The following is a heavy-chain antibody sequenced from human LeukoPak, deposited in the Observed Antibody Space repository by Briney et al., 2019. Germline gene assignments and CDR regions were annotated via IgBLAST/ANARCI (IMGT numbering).Heavy chain of an antibody. D-gene: IGHD6-6*01. CDR1: GFTFSSYG. J-gene: IGHJ3*02. CDR2: IWYDGSNK. V-gene: IGHV3-33*06. Sequence: GGSLRLSCAASGFTFSSYGMHWVRQAPGKRLEWVAVIWYDGSNKYYADSVKGRFTISRDNSKNTLYLQMNSLRAGDTAVYYCAKVRVKYSSYLDAFDIWGQGTMVTVSS. CDR3: AKVRVKYSSYLDAFDI.